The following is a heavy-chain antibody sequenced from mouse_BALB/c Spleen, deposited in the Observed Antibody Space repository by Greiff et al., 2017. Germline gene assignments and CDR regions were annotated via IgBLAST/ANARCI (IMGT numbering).Heavy chain of an antibody. CDR3: ARHGAARSWFAY. J-gene: IGHJ3*01. CDR1: GFAFSSSD. CDR2: ISSGGGST. D-gene: IGHD3-1*01. Sequence: EVMLVESGGGLVKPGGSLKLSCAASGFAFSSSDMSWVRQTPEKRLEWFAYISSGGGSTYYPDTVKGRFTISRDNAKNTLYLQMSSLKSEDTAMYYCARHGAARSWFAYWGQGTLVTVSA. V-gene: IGHV5-12-1*01.